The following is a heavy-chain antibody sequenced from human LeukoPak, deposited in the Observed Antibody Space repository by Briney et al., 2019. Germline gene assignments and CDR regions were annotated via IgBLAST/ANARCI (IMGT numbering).Heavy chain of an antibody. CDR1: GYTFTSYG. V-gene: IGHV1-18*01. CDR2: ISAYNGNT. J-gene: IGHJ4*02. Sequence: GASVKGSCKASGYTFTSYGITWVRQASGQGLEWMGWISAYNGNTNHAQKFQDRVTMTTDTSTSTAYVGLRSLRSDDTAVYYCAREGDYSSGWDRADYWGQGTLVTVSS. CDR3: AREGDYSSGWDRADY. D-gene: IGHD6-19*01.